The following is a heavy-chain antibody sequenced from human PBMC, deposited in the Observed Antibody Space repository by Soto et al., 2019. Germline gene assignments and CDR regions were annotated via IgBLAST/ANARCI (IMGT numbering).Heavy chain of an antibody. J-gene: IGHJ6*02. Sequence: ASVKVSCKASGYTFTSYYMHWVRQAPGQGLEWMGIINPSGGSTSYAQKFQGRVTMTRDTSASTAYMELSSLRSEDTAVYYCASEDYYDSSGYYRPHYGMDVWGQGTTVTVSS. D-gene: IGHD3-22*01. CDR3: ASEDYYDSSGYYRPHYGMDV. CDR2: INPSGGST. V-gene: IGHV1-46*01. CDR1: GYTFTSYY.